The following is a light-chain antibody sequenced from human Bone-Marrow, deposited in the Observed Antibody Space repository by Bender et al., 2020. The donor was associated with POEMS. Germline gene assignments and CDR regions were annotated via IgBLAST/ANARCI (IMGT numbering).Light chain of an antibody. CDR1: SSDVGSYNF. Sequence: QSALTQPASVSGSPGQSITISCTGTSSDVGSYNFVSWYQQNPGKAPKLMIYEVTKRPSGVSNRFYGSKSGNTASLTSSGLQAGDEADYYCCSYAGSRTWVFGGGTKLIVL. CDR2: EVT. V-gene: IGLV2-23*02. CDR3: CSYAGSRTWV. J-gene: IGLJ3*02.